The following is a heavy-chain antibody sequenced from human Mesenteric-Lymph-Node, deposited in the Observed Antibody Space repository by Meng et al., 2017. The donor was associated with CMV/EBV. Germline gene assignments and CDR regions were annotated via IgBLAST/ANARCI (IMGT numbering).Heavy chain of an antibody. D-gene: IGHD3-22*01. V-gene: IGHV3-21*01. Sequence: GGSLRLSCAASGFTFSKFTMNWVRQAPGKGLEWVSSISSGSSFIYYADSVKGRFTISRDNAKNSLYLQMNSLRVEGTAVYYCARRYYDDSNGYPALGYWGQGTLVTVSS. CDR3: ARRYYDDSNGYPALGY. CDR1: GFTFSKFT. J-gene: IGHJ4*02. CDR2: ISSGSSFI.